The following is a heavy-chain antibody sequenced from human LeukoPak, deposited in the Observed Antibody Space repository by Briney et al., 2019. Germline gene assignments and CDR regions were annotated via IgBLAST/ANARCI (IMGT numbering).Heavy chain of an antibody. Sequence: SETLSLTCTVSGGSVNSSSYYWSWIRQPPGKGLEWIGYIYYSGSTNYNPSLKSRVTISVDTSKNQFSLKLSSVTAADTAVYYCARAAREMATTPDFDYWGQGTLVTVSS. CDR3: ARAAREMATTPDFDY. V-gene: IGHV4-61*01. CDR2: IYYSGST. J-gene: IGHJ4*02. CDR1: GGSVNSSSYY. D-gene: IGHD5-24*01.